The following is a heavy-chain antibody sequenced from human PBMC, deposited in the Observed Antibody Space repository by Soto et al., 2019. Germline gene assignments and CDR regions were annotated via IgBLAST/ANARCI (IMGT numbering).Heavy chain of an antibody. D-gene: IGHD6-19*01. CDR1: VDSVTSSRYY. Sequence: NPSETLSLTCTVSVDSVTSSRYYWGWVRQAPGKGLEWIGSVPYAGNTYYNPSLKSRVTLFIDTSNNHFSLSLRSVTAADTAVYYCASPFAAQAVVGFDSWGQGLLVPVSS. J-gene: IGHJ4*02. V-gene: IGHV4-39*02. CDR3: ASPFAAQAVVGFDS. CDR2: VPYAGNT.